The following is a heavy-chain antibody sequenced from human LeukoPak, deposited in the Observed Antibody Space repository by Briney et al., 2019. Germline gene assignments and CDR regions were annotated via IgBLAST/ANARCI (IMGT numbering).Heavy chain of an antibody. CDR1: GFTFSTYS. Sequence: GGSLRLSCAASGFTFSTYSMNWVRQAPGRGLEWVSYISSSSSTIYYADPVKGRFTISRDNAKNSLYLQMNSLRDEDTAVYYCARDELVAAAGTIDYWGQGTLVTVSS. J-gene: IGHJ4*02. CDR2: ISSSSSTI. CDR3: ARDELVAAAGTIDY. V-gene: IGHV3-48*02. D-gene: IGHD6-13*01.